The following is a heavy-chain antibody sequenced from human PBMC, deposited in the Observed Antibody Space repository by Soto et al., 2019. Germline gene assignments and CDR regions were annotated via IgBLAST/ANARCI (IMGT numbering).Heavy chain of an antibody. Sequence: ASVKVSCKASGYTFTGDYMHWVRQAPGQGLEWMGWINPNSGGTNYAQKFQGWVTMTRDTSISTAYMELSRLRSDDTAVYYCARDRGYDILTGSGNAFDIWGQGTMVTVSS. J-gene: IGHJ3*02. CDR1: GYTFTGDY. CDR2: INPNSGGT. CDR3: ARDRGYDILTGSGNAFDI. V-gene: IGHV1-2*04. D-gene: IGHD3-9*01.